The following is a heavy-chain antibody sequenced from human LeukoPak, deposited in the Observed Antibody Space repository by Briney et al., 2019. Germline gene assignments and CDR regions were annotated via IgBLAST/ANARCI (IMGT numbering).Heavy chain of an antibody. J-gene: IGHJ4*02. CDR1: VYTFTTYG. Sequence: GASVKVSCTASVYTFTTYGISWVRQAPGQGLEWMGWISAYNGNTNYAQKLQGRVTMTTDTSTSTAYMELRSLRSDDTAVYYCAKDYYDSSGYGYWGQGTLVTVSS. CDR2: ISAYNGNT. D-gene: IGHD3-22*01. CDR3: AKDYYDSSGYGY. V-gene: IGHV1-18*01.